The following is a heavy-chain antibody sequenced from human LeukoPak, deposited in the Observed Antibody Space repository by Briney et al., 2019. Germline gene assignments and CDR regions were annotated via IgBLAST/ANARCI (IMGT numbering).Heavy chain of an antibody. J-gene: IGHJ4*02. D-gene: IGHD7-27*01. CDR2: IYYSGST. CDR1: GGSISSYY. V-gene: IGHV4-59*12. Sequence: SETLSLTCTVSGGSISSYYWSWIRQPPGKGLEWIGYIYYSGSTNYNPSLKSRVTISVDTSKNQFSLKLSSVTAADTAVYYCARRAWGSDYFDYWGQGTLVTVSS. CDR3: ARRAWGSDYFDY.